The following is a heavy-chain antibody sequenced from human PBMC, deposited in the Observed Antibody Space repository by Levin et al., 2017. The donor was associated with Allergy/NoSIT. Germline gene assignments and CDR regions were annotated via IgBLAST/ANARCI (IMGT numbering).Heavy chain of an antibody. CDR1: GGSVSVSSGTYY. J-gene: IGHJ5*02. D-gene: IGHD3-10*01. V-gene: IGHV4-61*01. CDR3: ARGEYYYGSGNWFDP. CDR2: IYSSGRT. Sequence: SETLSLTYTVSGGSVSVSSGTYYWNWIRQPPGKGLEWIGYIYSSGRTKYNPSLKSRVTISVDTSKNQFSLKLSSVTAADTAVYFCARGEYYYGSGNWFDPWGQGTLVTVSS.